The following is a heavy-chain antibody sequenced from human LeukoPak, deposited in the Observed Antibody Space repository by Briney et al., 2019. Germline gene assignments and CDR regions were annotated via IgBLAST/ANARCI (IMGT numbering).Heavy chain of an antibody. CDR3: ANAYYYDSSGYYEISY. CDR2: ISYDGSNK. V-gene: IGHV3-30*18. D-gene: IGHD3-22*01. J-gene: IGHJ4*02. CDR1: GFTFSNYG. Sequence: GGSLRLSCAASGFTFSNYGMHWVRQAPGKGLEWVAVISYDGSNKYYADSVKGRFTISRDNSKNTLYLQMNSLRAEDTAVYYCANAYYYDSSGYYEISYWGQGTLVTVSS.